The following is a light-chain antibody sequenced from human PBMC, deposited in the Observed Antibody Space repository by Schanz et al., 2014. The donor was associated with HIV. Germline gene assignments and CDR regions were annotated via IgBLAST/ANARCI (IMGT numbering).Light chain of an antibody. J-gene: IGLJ3*02. CDR3: CSYADGHKLL. Sequence: QSALTQPASVSGSPGQSISISCTGTSGDVGSYNYVSWYQQHPGKAPKLMIYDVSNRPSGVSSRFSGSKSGNTASLTISGLQAEDEADYYCCSYADGHKLLFGGGTKVTVL. CDR1: SGDVGSYNY. V-gene: IGLV2-14*03. CDR2: DVS.